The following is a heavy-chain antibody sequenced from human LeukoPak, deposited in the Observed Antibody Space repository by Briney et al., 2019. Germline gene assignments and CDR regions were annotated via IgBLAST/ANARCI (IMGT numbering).Heavy chain of an antibody. CDR2: IGDNGGTT. Sequence: TGGSLRLSCVASGFTFSSYAMSWVRQAPGKGLEWVASIGDNGGTTYYLDSVRGRFTISRDNAKNSLYLQMNSLRDEDTAVYYCARDNVWAFDIWGQGTMVTVSS. CDR1: GFTFSSYA. CDR3: ARDNVWAFDI. V-gene: IGHV3-23*01. J-gene: IGHJ3*02. D-gene: IGHD2-8*01.